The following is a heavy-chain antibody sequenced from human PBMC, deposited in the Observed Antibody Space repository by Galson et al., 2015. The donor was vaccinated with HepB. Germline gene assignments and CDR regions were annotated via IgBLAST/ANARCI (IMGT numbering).Heavy chain of an antibody. J-gene: IGHJ5*02. Sequence: SVKVSCKASGYTFSTYSITWVRQAPGQGLEWMGWISPYNRDTNSARKFQGRVTMTTDTFTSTAYMELRSLRSDDTAVYYCARGALVVAVGATQNNWFGPWGQGTLVTVSS. CDR3: ARGALVVAVGATQNNWFGP. CDR1: GYTFSTYS. V-gene: IGHV1-18*01. CDR2: ISPYNRDT. D-gene: IGHD2-15*01.